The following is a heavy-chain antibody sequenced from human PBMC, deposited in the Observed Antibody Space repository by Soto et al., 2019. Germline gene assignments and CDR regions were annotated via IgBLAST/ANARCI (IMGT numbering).Heavy chain of an antibody. D-gene: IGHD2-2*01. V-gene: IGHV1-18*01. J-gene: IGHJ5*02. Sequence: ASVKVSCKASGYTFTDFGVTWVRRAPGQGLEWMGWISAYTDIPNYAEKFQGRVTMTIDTSTGTAYMELKSLTFDDTAVYFCARVIPDVEARFDPRGQGTQVTLYS. CDR1: GYTFTDFG. CDR3: ARVIPDVEARFDP. CDR2: ISAYTDIP.